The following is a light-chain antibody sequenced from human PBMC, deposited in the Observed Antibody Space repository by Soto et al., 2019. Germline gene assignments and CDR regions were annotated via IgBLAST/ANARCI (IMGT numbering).Light chain of an antibody. Sequence: QSALTQAASVTGSPCQMITISWTGASSDVGGYNYVSWYQQHPGKAPKPMIYEVSKRPSGVSNRFSGSKSGNTASLTISGLQAEDEADYYCSSYTSSSTYVFGTGTKVTVL. CDR3: SSYTSSSTYV. J-gene: IGLJ1*01. V-gene: IGLV2-14*01. CDR1: SSDVGGYNY. CDR2: EVS.